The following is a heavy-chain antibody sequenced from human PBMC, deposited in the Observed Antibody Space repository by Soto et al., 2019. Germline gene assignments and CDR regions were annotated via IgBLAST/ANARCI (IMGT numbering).Heavy chain of an antibody. J-gene: IGHJ5*02. Sequence: GGSLRLSCAASGLTFSSYSMNWVRQAPGKGLEWVSAISGSGGSTYYADSVKGRFTISRDNSKNTLYLQMNSLRAEDTAVYYCAKVKTRSWYWFAPWGQGTLVTVSS. V-gene: IGHV3-23*01. CDR3: AKVKTRSWYWFAP. D-gene: IGHD2-15*01. CDR1: GLTFSSYS. CDR2: ISGSGGST.